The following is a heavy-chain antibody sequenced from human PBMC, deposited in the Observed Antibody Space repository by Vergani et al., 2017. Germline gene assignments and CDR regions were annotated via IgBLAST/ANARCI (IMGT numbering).Heavy chain of an antibody. CDR2: IYHSGST. V-gene: IGHV4-30-2*01. D-gene: IGHD2-2*02. CDR1: GGSISCGGYS. CDR3: ARDWGYCSSTSCYTGWFDP. Sequence: QLQLQESGSGLVKPSQTLSLTCAVSGGSISCGGYSWSWIRQPPGKGLEWIGYIYHSGSTYYNPSLKSRVTISVDRSKNQFSLKLSSVTAADTAVYYCARDWGYCSSTSCYTGWFDPWGQGTLVTVSS. J-gene: IGHJ5*02.